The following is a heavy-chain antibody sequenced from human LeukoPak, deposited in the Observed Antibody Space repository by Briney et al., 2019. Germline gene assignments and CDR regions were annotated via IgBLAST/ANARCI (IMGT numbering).Heavy chain of an antibody. Sequence: SETLSLTCTVSGGSISSSSYYWGWIRQPPGKGLEWIGNIYYNGDTYYNASLKSRVTISVDTSKNQFSLKLSSVTAADTAVYYCARGEYISDFDYWGQGTLVTVSS. V-gene: IGHV4-39*01. CDR2: IYYNGDT. CDR3: ARGEYISDFDY. J-gene: IGHJ4*02. CDR1: GGSISSSSYY. D-gene: IGHD6-19*01.